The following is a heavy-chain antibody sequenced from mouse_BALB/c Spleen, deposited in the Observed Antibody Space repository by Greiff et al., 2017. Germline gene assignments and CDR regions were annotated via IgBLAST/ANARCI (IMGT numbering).Heavy chain of an antibody. Sequence: EVQVVESGGGLVQPKGSLKLSCAASGFTFNTYAMHWVCQAPGKGLEWVARIRSKSNNYATYYADSVKDRFTISRDDSQSMLYLQMNNLKTEDTAMYYCVREGPYYYAMDYWGQGTSVTVSS. CDR1: GFTFNTYA. J-gene: IGHJ4*01. CDR3: VREGPYYYAMDY. V-gene: IGHV10-3*03. CDR2: IRSKSNNYAT.